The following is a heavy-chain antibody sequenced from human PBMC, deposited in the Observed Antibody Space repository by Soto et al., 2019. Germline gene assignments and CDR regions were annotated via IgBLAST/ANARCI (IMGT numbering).Heavy chain of an antibody. Sequence: PGGSLRLSCAASEFTFSNFAMHWVRQAPGKGLEWVSGLLGNGGSPDYADAVKGRFTVSRDNSKNALYLQMSSLRAEDTAVYYCVKDGRNGYNSRVLPKFDYWGQGTLVTVSS. J-gene: IGHJ4*02. CDR3: VKDGRNGYNSRVLPKFDY. CDR2: LLGNGGSP. D-gene: IGHD5-12*01. CDR1: EFTFSNFA. V-gene: IGHV3-23*01.